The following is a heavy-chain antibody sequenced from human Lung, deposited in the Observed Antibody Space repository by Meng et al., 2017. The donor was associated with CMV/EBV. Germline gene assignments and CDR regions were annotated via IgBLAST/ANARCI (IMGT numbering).Heavy chain of an antibody. CDR2: MYHSGTT. Sequence: QLQESGPGLVKPPGTLSLTCVCSGGSISSSYWWTCVRQSPGKGLEWIGEMYHSGTTNYNPSLKSRVTISMGKSNNQLSLKLNSVTAADTAVYYCATQESRDGHNPYWGQGTLVTVSS. V-gene: IGHV4-4*03. J-gene: IGHJ4*02. D-gene: IGHD5-24*01. CDR3: ATQESRDGHNPY. CDR1: GGSISSSYW.